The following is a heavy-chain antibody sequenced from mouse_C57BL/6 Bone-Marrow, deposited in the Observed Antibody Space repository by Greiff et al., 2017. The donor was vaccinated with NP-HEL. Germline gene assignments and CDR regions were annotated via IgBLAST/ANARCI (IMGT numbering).Heavy chain of an antibody. CDR2: IYPRSGNT. D-gene: IGHD1-1*01. V-gene: IGHV1-81*01. CDR1: GYTFTSYG. CDR3: VITTVVRYAMDY. J-gene: IGHJ4*01. Sequence: QVQLQQSGAELARPGASVKLSCKASGYTFTSYGISWVKQRTGQGLEWIGEIYPRSGNTYYNEKFKGKATLTADKSSSTAYMELRSLTSEDSAVYFCVITTVVRYAMDYWGQGTSVTVSS.